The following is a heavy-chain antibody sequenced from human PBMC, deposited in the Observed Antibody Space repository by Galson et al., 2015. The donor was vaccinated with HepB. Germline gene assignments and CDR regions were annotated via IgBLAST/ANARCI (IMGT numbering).Heavy chain of an antibody. V-gene: IGHV3-30*02. J-gene: IGHJ4*02. CDR2: IRYDGSNK. CDR3: AKARRPRITMIVVVIPHDY. CDR1: RFTFSSYG. D-gene: IGHD3-22*01. Sequence: SLRLSCAASRFTFSSYGMHWVRQAPGKGLEWVAFIRYDGSNKYYADSVKGRFTTSRGNSKNTLYLQMNSLRAEDTAVYYCAKARRPRITMIVVVIPHDYWGQGTLVTVSS.